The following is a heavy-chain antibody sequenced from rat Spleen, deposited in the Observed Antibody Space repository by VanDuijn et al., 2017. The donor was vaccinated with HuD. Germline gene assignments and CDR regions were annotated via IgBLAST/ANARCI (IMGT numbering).Heavy chain of an antibody. CDR3: ARQGLRVYGYFDF. V-gene: IGHV5-7*01. J-gene: IGHJ1*01. Sequence: EVQLVESGGGLVQPGRSLKLSCAASGFTFSDYNMAWVRQAPKKGLEWVATISYDGSSTYYRDSVKGRFTISRDNAKSTLYLQMDSLRSEDTATYYCARQGLRVYGYFDFWGPGTMVTVSS. CDR2: ISYDGSST. CDR1: GFTFSDYN. D-gene: IGHD1-7*01.